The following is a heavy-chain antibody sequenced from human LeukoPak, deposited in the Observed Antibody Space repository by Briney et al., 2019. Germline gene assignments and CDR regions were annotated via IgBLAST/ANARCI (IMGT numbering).Heavy chain of an antibody. Sequence: GGSLRLSCAASGFTFSSYAMSWVRQAPGKGLEWVSAIRGSGGSTHYADSVKGRFTISRDNSKNTLYLQMNSLRAEDTAVYYCAKGNGFRAFGLDYWGQGTLVTVSS. V-gene: IGHV3-23*01. CDR2: IRGSGGST. J-gene: IGHJ4*02. D-gene: IGHD4-23*01. CDR1: GFTFSSYA. CDR3: AKGNGFRAFGLDY.